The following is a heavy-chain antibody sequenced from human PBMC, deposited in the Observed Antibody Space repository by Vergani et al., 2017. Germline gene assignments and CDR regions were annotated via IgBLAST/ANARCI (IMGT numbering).Heavy chain of an antibody. CDR3: ARDKFSSYFDS. V-gene: IGHV4-34*01. CDR1: GGSTNGYY. CDR2: INHSGNT. Sequence: QMQLQQWGAGLLKPSETLSLTCAVYGGSTNGYYWSWIRQPPGKGLEWIGEINHSGNTNYNPSLKSRVTISIDRSKNQLSLKVTSVTAADTAVYYCARDKFSSYFDSWGQGSLVTVSS. J-gene: IGHJ4*02. D-gene: IGHD2-2*01.